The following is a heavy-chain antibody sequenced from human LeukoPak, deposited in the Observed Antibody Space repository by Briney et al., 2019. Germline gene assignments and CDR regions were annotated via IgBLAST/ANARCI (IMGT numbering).Heavy chain of an antibody. CDR1: GFPFGDHA. Sequence: GGSLRLSCAASGFPFGDHAMHWVRQAPGKGLEWVSLISGDGGDTYYADSVKGRFTISRDNSKNPLYLQMNSLRAEDSALYYCAKDEWFIYRADFILDYWGQGTLVTVSS. V-gene: IGHV3-43*02. D-gene: IGHD3-3*01. CDR3: AKDEWFIYRADFILDY. CDR2: ISGDGGDT. J-gene: IGHJ4*02.